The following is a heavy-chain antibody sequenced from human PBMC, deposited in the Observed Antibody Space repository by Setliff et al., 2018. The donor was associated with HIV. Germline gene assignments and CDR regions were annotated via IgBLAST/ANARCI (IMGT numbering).Heavy chain of an antibody. V-gene: IGHV5-51*01. CDR3: ARRPSTYYQMDV. CDR2: IYPGDSDT. CDR1: GYSFSSYW. J-gene: IGHJ6*03. Sequence: GESLKISCKGSGYSFSSYWIAWARQMPGKGLEWMGIIYPGDSDTRYSPSFQGQVTMSADKSISTAYLQWSSLKASDTAMYYCARRPSTYYQMDVWGKGTTVTVSS.